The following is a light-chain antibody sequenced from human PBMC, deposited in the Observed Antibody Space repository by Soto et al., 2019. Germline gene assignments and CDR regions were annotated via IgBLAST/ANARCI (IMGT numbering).Light chain of an antibody. CDR2: WAS. CDR1: QSVLYSSNNKNY. V-gene: IGKV4-1*01. J-gene: IGKJ4*01. CDR3: QQYYTTPLT. Sequence: DTVMTQSPDSLAVSLGERATINCKSSQSVLYSSNNKNYLAWYQQKPGQPPKLLIYWASTRESGVPDRFSGSGYGTDFTLTISSLQAEDVAVYCCQQYYTTPLTFGGGTKVEIK.